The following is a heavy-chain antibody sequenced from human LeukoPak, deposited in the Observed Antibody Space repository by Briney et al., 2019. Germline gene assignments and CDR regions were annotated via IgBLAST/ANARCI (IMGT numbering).Heavy chain of an antibody. V-gene: IGHV1-8*01. CDR3: ARPNLVQWLVAPEVNYYYGMDV. D-gene: IGHD6-19*01. J-gene: IGHJ6*02. CDR2: MNPNIGNT. CDR1: GYTFTSYD. Sequence: ASVKVSCKASGYTFTSYDINWVRRATGQGLEWMGWMNPNIGNTGYAQKFQGRVTMTRNTSISTAYMELSSLRSEDTAVYYCARPNLVQWLVAPEVNYYYGMDVWGQGTTVTVSS.